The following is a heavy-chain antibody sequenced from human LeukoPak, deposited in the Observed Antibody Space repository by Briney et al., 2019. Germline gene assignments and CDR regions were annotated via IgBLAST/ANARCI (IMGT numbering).Heavy chain of an antibody. J-gene: IGHJ4*02. CDR3: AKDRRLNPTYYDFWY. Sequence: PGGSLRLSCSASGFTFSTYAMHWVRQAPGKGLEYVSTISSNGGSTYYPDSVKGRFTISRDNSKNTLYLQMNSLRAEDTAVYYCAKDRRLNPTYYDFWYWGQGTLVTVSS. CDR1: GFTFSTYA. D-gene: IGHD3-3*01. CDR2: ISSNGGST. V-gene: IGHV3-64*04.